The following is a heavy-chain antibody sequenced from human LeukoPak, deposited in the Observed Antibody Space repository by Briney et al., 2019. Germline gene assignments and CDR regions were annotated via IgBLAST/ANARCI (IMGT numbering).Heavy chain of an antibody. V-gene: IGHV3-23*01. D-gene: IGHD5-18*01. CDR3: AKHGDTAMWLDY. J-gene: IGHJ4*02. CDR2: ISGSGGSA. CDR1: GLTFSSYA. Sequence: GGSLRLSCVASGLTFSSYAMSWVRQAPGEGLEWVSAISGSGGSAFYADSVQGRFTISRDNSKNTLYLQMNSLRAEDTAVYYCAKHGDTAMWLDYWGQGTLVTVSS.